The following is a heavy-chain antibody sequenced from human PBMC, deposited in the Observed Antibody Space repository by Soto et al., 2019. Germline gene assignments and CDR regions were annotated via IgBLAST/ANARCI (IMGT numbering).Heavy chain of an antibody. CDR3: ARDRRLYYSDAFDI. CDR2: ISFDGSEK. V-gene: IGHV3-30*03. J-gene: IGHJ3*02. D-gene: IGHD1-26*01. CDR1: GFTFSIYG. Sequence: QVQLVESGGGVVQPGRSLRLSCAASGFTFSIYGMHWVRHAPGKGLEWVAMISFDGSEKYYTDSVKGRFRISRDSSKNTMNLQMDSLRVEDTAVYYCARDRRLYYSDAFDIWGQGTTVTVSS.